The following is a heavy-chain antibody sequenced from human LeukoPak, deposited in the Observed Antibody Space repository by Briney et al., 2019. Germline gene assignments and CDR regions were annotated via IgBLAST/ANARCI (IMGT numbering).Heavy chain of an antibody. J-gene: IGHJ6*03. V-gene: IGHV3-7*01. D-gene: IGHD1-14*01. CDR1: GLTFSNDW. Sequence: GGSLRLSCAVFGLTFSNDWMTWVRQAPGKGLEWVAHINQDGSEKYYVDSVKGRFTISRDNAKNSLYLQMNSLRAEDTAVYYCARVAVSDYYMDVWGKGTTVTVSS. CDR3: ARVAVSDYYMDV. CDR2: INQDGSEK.